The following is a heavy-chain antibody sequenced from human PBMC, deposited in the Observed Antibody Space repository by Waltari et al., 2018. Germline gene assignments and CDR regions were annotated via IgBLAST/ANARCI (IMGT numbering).Heavy chain of an antibody. V-gene: IGHV4-61*02. CDR3: ARVTGYGSGSYTYYYMDV. CDR1: GGSISSGSYY. CDR2: IYTSGST. Sequence: QVQLQESGPGLVKPSQTLSLTCTVSGGSISSGSYYWRWIRQPAGKGLEWIGRIYTSGSTNYNPSLKSRVTISVDTSKNQFSLKLSSVTAADTAVYYCARVTGYGSGSYTYYYMDVWGKGTTVTVSS. J-gene: IGHJ6*03. D-gene: IGHD3-10*01.